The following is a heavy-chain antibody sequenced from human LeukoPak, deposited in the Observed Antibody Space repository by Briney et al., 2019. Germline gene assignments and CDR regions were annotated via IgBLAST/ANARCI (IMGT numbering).Heavy chain of an antibody. CDR3: ARDTNCSSTSCYFGWFDP. CDR1: GYSISSGYY. J-gene: IGHJ5*02. CDR2: IYYSGST. Sequence: SETLSLTCTVSGYSISSGYYWGWIRQPPGKGLEWIGYIYYSGSTNYNPSLKSRVTISVDTSKNQFSLKLSSVTAADTAVYYCARDTNCSSTSCYFGWFDPWGQGTLVTVSS. V-gene: IGHV4-38-2*02. D-gene: IGHD2-2*01.